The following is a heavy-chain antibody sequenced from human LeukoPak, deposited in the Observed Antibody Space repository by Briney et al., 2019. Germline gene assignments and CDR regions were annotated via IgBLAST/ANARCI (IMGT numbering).Heavy chain of an antibody. V-gene: IGHV3-23*01. CDR2: ISSSGGST. Sequence: PSETLSLTCGVSGGSISNTNWWSWVRQPPGQGLEWVSSISSSGGSTYYADSVKDRFTISRDNSKDTLYLQMNSLRAEDTAVYYCAKALTTVSPLRFWGQGTLVTVSS. CDR3: AKALTTVSPLRF. J-gene: IGHJ4*02. CDR1: GGSISNTN. D-gene: IGHD4-17*01.